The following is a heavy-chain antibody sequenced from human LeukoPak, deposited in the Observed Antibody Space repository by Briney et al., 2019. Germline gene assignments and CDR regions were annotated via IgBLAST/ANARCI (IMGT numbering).Heavy chain of an antibody. CDR3: ARERYGSGNEGYYYYYYGMDV. CDR2: ISPSSSTM. V-gene: IGHV3-48*04. Sequence: GGSLRLSCAASGFTFSGYSMNWVRQAPGKGLEWVSYISPSSSTMYYADSVKGRFTISRDNAKNSLYLQMNSLRAEDTAVYYCARERYGSGNEGYYYYYYGMDVWGQGTTVTVSS. J-gene: IGHJ6*02. D-gene: IGHD3-10*01. CDR1: GFTFSGYS.